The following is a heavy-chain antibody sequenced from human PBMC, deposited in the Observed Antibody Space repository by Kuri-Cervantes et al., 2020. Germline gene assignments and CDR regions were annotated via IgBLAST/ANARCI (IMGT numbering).Heavy chain of an antibody. CDR3: ARKYSSSWPYSDY. Sequence: KVSCKGSGYSFTSYWIGWVRQMPGKGLEWMGIIYPGDSDTRYSPSFQGQVTISADKSISTAYLQWSSLKASDTAMYYCARKYSSSWPYSDYWGQGTLVTVSS. CDR2: IYPGDSDT. J-gene: IGHJ4*02. D-gene: IGHD6-13*01. V-gene: IGHV5-51*01. CDR1: GYSFTSYW.